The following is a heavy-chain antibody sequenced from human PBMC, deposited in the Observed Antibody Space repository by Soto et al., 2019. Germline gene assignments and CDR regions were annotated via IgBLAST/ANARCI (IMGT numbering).Heavy chain of an antibody. CDR2: ISVSGGST. V-gene: IGHV3-23*01. D-gene: IGHD2-15*01. Sequence: GGSLRLSCAASGFTFSNYAMNWVRQAPGKGLEWVSSISVSGGSTYHADSVKGRFTISRDNSNNTLYLQMNSLRAEDTAVYYCARDGILPYCSGSNCHFTPNWFDPWGQGTLVTVSS. CDR1: GFTFSNYA. J-gene: IGHJ5*02. CDR3: ARDGILPYCSGSNCHFTPNWFDP.